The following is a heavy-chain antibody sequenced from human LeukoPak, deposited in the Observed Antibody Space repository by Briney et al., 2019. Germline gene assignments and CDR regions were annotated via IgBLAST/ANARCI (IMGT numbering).Heavy chain of an antibody. J-gene: IGHJ4*02. CDR2: INEDGSQT. D-gene: IGHD1-1*01. Sequence: GGSLRLSCAASGFSFGSFWMTWIRQAPGKGLEWVGHINEDGSQTNYIDSVTGRFTISRDNTKASLYLQMNSLRAEDTAVYFCVRDVGYFHFDSWGQGILVTVSS. V-gene: IGHV3-7*01. CDR3: VRDVGYFHFDS. CDR1: GFSFGSFW.